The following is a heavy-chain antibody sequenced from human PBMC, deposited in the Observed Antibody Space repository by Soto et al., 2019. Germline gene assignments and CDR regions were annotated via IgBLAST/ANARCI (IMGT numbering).Heavy chain of an antibody. V-gene: IGHV2-5*02. D-gene: IGHD3-22*01. CDR1: GFSFNRSGMS. Sequence: QITLKESGPPLVKPTQTLTLTCTFSGFSFNRSGMSVGWIRQPPGKGLEWLALIYWDGDKRYSPSLKTRLAIREDAARSQVVLTMTDLDPVDTATYYCARSQADSRDYYRQFAFWGQGTRVTVSS. CDR3: ARSQADSRDYYRQFAF. CDR2: IYWDGDK. J-gene: IGHJ4*02.